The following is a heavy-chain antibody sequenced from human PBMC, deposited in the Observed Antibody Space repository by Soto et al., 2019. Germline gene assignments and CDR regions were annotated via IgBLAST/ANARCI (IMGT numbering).Heavy chain of an antibody. CDR2: INPSGGST. CDR1: GYTFTSYY. D-gene: IGHD3-22*01. J-gene: IGHJ4*02. Sequence: ASVKVSCKASGYTFTSYYMHWVRQAPGQGLEWMGIINPSGGSTSYAQKFQGRVTMTRDTSTSTVYMELSSLRSEDTAVYYCAREDHHYDSSGYLYYFDYWGQGTLVTVS. CDR3: AREDHHYDSSGYLYYFDY. V-gene: IGHV1-46*01.